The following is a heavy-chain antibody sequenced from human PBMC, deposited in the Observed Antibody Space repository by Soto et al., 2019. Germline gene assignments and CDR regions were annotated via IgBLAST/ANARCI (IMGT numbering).Heavy chain of an antibody. CDR1: GDSISSYY. J-gene: IGHJ4*02. CDR2: IYDSGST. V-gene: IGHV4-59*06. D-gene: IGHD3-10*01. CDR3: ATSIPIFRGVRFYVDT. Sequence: SETLSLTCTVPGDSISSYYWRWIRQPPGKGLEWIGYIYDSGSTYYNPSLKSQITISVDTSKNPFSLKLSSLTAADTAIYYCATSIPIFRGVRFYVDTWGQGTLVTVAS.